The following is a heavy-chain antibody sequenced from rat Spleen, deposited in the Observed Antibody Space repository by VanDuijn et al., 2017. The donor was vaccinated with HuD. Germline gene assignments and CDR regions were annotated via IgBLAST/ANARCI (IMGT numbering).Heavy chain of an antibody. CDR1: GFSLTSYG. J-gene: IGHJ2*01. CDR3: ARDGYYY. D-gene: IGHD1-12*03. CDR2: IWGDGNT. Sequence: QVQMKETGPGLVQTTQTLSVTCTVSGFSLTSYGVNWVRQAPGKGLEWMGIIWGDGNTHYNSALKSRLSISRDTSKSQVFLKVNSLQTEDTATYLCARDGYYYWGQGVMVTVSS. V-gene: IGHV2-77*01.